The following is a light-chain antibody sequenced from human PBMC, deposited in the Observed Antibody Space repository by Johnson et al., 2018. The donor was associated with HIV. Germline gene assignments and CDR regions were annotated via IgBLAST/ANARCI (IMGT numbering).Light chain of an antibody. CDR1: SSNIGNNY. Sequence: HSVLTQPPSVSAAPGQKVTISCSGSSSNIGNNYVSWYQQLPGTAPKLLIYDNDKRPSGNPDRFSGSKSGTSATLGITGLQTGDEADYYCGTWDSGLGALYVFGTGTKVTVL. J-gene: IGLJ1*01. CDR2: DND. CDR3: GTWDSGLGALYV. V-gene: IGLV1-51*01.